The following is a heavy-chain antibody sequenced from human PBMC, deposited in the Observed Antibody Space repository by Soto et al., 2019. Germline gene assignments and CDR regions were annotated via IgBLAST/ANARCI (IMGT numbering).Heavy chain of an antibody. CDR1: GGSISSYY. Sequence: PSETLSLTCTVSGGSISSYYWSWIRQPPGKGLEWIGYIYYSGSTNYNPSLKSRVTISVDTSKNQFSLKLSSVTAADTAVYYCATFGYGDYGKYYFDYWGQGTLVTVSS. V-gene: IGHV4-59*01. CDR3: ATFGYGDYGKYYFDY. J-gene: IGHJ4*02. D-gene: IGHD4-17*01. CDR2: IYYSGST.